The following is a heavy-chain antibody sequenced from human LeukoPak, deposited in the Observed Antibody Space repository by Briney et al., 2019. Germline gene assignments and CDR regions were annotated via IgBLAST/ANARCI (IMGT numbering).Heavy chain of an antibody. Sequence: SETLSLTCAVYGGSFTEYHWSWIRQPPGKSLEWIGEINYTGRTHYNPSLTSRDTISIDMSERQFSLRLTSVTAADTAVYYCARERRVEVSARQTVAFDMWAQGTMVIVSS. V-gene: IGHV4-34*01. CDR2: INYTGRT. CDR3: ARERRVEVSARQTVAFDM. D-gene: IGHD5/OR15-5a*01. CDR1: GGSFTEYH. J-gene: IGHJ3*02.